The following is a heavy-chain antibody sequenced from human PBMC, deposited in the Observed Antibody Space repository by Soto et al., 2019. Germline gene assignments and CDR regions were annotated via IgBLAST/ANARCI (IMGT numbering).Heavy chain of an antibody. J-gene: IGHJ4*02. CDR1: GFSFSTYW. V-gene: IGHV3-74*01. D-gene: IGHD7-27*01. CDR3: AIDLTGSVFDY. CDR2: INSDGSIT. Sequence: EVQLMESGGGLVQPGGSLRLSCAASGFSFSTYWMHWVRQAPGPGLVEVSRINSDGSITNYADSVKGRFTISRDNAKNTLYLQMNSLRAEDTAVYYCAIDLTGSVFDYWGQGTLVTVSS.